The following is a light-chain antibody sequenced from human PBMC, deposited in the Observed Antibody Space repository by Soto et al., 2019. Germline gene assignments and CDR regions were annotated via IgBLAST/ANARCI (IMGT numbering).Light chain of an antibody. CDR2: AAS. CDR3: QQSYSTPRT. CDR1: QSISSY. J-gene: IGKJ1*01. V-gene: IGKV1-39*01. Sequence: DIQMTQSPSSRSASVGDRVTITFRASQSISSYLNWYQQKPGKAPKLLIYAASSLQSGVPSRFSGSGSGTDFTLTISSLQPEDFATYYCQQSYSTPRTFGQGTKVDI.